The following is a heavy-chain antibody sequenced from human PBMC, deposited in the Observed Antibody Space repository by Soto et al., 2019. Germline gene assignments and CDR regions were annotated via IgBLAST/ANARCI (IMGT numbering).Heavy chain of an antibody. CDR3: AKDGQYRTDGFDV. CDR2: LSRGGGTT. J-gene: IGHJ3*01. CDR1: GFTFSSHG. Sequence: EAQLLESGGDWAQPGGSLRLSCAASGFTFSSHGMSWVRQAPGKGLEGIAGLSRGGGTTYYADSVKGRFTISRDNSKNTLDLIMYRLKVEDTALYYCAKDGQYRTDGFDVWGQGTMVTVSS. V-gene: IGHV3-23*01. D-gene: IGHD6-6*01.